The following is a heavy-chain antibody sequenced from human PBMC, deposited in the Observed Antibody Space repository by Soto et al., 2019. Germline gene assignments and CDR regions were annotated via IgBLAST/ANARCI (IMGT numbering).Heavy chain of an antibody. J-gene: IGHJ5*02. Sequence: SETLSLTCTVSGGSISSSSYYWGWIRQPPGKGLEWIGSIYYSGSTYYNPSLKSRVTISVDTSKNQFSLKLSSVTAADTAVYYCARMILFGGVIVIPNWFDPWGQGTLVTVSS. CDR1: GGSISSSSYY. D-gene: IGHD3-16*02. CDR2: IYYSGST. CDR3: ARMILFGGVIVIPNWFDP. V-gene: IGHV4-39*01.